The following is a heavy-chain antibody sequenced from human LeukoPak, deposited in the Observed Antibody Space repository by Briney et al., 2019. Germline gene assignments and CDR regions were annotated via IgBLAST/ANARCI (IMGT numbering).Heavy chain of an antibody. J-gene: IGHJ5*02. CDR2: IYYSGST. CDR3: ASLHGYGSGRP. Sequence: PSETLSLTCTVSGGPISSYYWSWIRQPPGKGLEWVGYIYYSGSTNYNPSLKSRVTIPVDTSNNQFSLKLSSVTAADTAVYYCASLHGYGSGRPLGQGTLVSVAS. D-gene: IGHD3-10*01. V-gene: IGHV4-59*08. CDR1: GGPISSYY.